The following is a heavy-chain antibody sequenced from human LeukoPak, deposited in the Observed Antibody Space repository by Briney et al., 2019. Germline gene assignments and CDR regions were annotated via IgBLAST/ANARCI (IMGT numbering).Heavy chain of an antibody. CDR1: GFTFNSHA. V-gene: IGHV3-21*01. CDR2: ISSSSYI. Sequence: GGSLRLSCAASGFTFNSHAMSWVRQAPGRGLEWVSAISSSSYIYYADSVKGRFTISRDNAKNSLYLQMNSLRAEDTAVYYCARDRSGSYYDSYYYYYMDVWGKGTTVTVSS. CDR3: ARDRSGSYYDSYYYYYMDV. D-gene: IGHD1-26*01. J-gene: IGHJ6*03.